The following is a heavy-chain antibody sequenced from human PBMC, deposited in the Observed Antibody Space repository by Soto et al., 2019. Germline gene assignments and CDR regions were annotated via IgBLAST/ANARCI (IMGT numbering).Heavy chain of an antibody. Sequence: QVQLVQSGAEVKKPGSSVKVSCTASGGTFSSYAISWVRQAPGQGLEWMGGIIPIFGTANYAQKFQGRVTITADESTSTAYMELSSLRSEDTAVYYCARNIVVVPAANPADYYYYGMDVWGQGTTVTVSS. V-gene: IGHV1-69*01. J-gene: IGHJ6*02. CDR1: GGTFSSYA. D-gene: IGHD2-2*01. CDR2: IIPIFGTA. CDR3: ARNIVVVPAANPADYYYYGMDV.